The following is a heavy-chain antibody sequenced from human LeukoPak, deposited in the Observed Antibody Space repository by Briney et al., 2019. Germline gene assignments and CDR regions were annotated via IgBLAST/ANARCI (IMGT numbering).Heavy chain of an antibody. CDR1: GYTFTSYG. V-gene: IGHV1-18*01. CDR3: ARDNPIVVVPAASVGNWFDP. CDR2: ISAYNGNT. Sequence: ASVKVSCKASGYTFTSYGISWVRQAPGQGLEGMGWISAYNGNTNYAQKLQGRVTMTTDTSTSTAYMELRSLRSDDTAVYYCARDNPIVVVPAASVGNWFDPWGQGTLVTVSS. D-gene: IGHD2-2*01. J-gene: IGHJ5*02.